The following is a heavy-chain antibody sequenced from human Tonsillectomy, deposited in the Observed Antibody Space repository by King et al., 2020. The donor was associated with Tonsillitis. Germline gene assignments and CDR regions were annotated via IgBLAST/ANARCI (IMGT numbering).Heavy chain of an antibody. CDR3: ASGAAYYYYGMDV. V-gene: IGHV3-53*04. J-gene: IGHJ6*02. CDR1: GFTVSNNY. CDR2: IYNGGST. Sequence: VQLVESGGGLVQPGGSLRLSCAASGFTVSNNYMSWVRQAPGKGLEWVSVIYNGGSTYYADSVEGRFTISRHNSKNKLYLQMNSLRAEDMAVYYCASGAAYYYYGMDVWGQGPTVTVSS. D-gene: IGHD1-26*01.